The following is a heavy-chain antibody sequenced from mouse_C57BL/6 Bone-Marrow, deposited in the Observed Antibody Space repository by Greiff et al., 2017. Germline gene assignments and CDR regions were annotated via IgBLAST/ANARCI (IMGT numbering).Heavy chain of an antibody. CDR3: ARRHYYYGSSYFDY. Sequence: EVMLVESGGGLVKPGGSLKLSCAASGFTFSSYTMSWVRQTPEKRLEWVATISGGGGNTYYPDSVKGRFTISRDNAKNTLYLQMSSLRSEATALYYCARRHYYYGSSYFDYWGQGTTLTVAS. D-gene: IGHD1-1*01. J-gene: IGHJ2*01. V-gene: IGHV5-9*01. CDR2: ISGGGGNT. CDR1: GFTFSSYT.